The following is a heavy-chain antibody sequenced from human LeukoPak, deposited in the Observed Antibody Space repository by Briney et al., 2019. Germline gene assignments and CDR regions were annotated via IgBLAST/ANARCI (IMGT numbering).Heavy chain of an antibody. Sequence: GGSLRLSCAASGFTFSSYAMHWVRQAPGKGLEWVAVISYDGSNKYYADSVKGRFTISRDNSKNTLYLQMNSLRAEDTAVYYCARGPYYDFWGGSTGAAFDIWGQGTMVTVSS. V-gene: IGHV3-30-3*01. CDR3: ARGPYYDFWGGSTGAAFDI. CDR1: GFTFSSYA. D-gene: IGHD3-3*01. J-gene: IGHJ3*02. CDR2: ISYDGSNK.